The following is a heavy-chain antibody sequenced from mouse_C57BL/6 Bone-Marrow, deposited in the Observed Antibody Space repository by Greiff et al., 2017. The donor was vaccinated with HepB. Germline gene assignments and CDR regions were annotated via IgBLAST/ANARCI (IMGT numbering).Heavy chain of an antibody. CDR2: ISSGSSTI. Sequence: EVKLMESGGGLVKPGGSLKLSCAASGFTFSDYGMHWVRQAPEKGLEWVAYISSGSSTIYYADTVKGRFTISRDNAKNTLFLQMTSLRSEDTAMYYCARRDIDYPAYWGQGTLVTVSA. CDR3: ARRDIDYPAY. D-gene: IGHD2-4*01. V-gene: IGHV5-17*01. J-gene: IGHJ3*01. CDR1: GFTFSDYG.